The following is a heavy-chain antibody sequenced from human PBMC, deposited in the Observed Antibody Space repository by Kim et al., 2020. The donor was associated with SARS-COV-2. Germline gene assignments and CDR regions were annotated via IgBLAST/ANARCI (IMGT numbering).Heavy chain of an antibody. J-gene: IGHJ4*01. CDR1: GFTFDSYA. CDR3: AKSGLRYFDWEYGIYFD. D-gene: IGHD3-9*01. Sequence: GGSLRLSCVASGFTFDSYAMSWVRQAPGKGLEWVSGISGGGGSAYYADSVEGRFTISRDNSKNTLYLQMNSLRAEDTAVYYCAKSGLRYFDWEYGIYFD. CDR2: ISGGGGSA. V-gene: IGHV3-23*01.